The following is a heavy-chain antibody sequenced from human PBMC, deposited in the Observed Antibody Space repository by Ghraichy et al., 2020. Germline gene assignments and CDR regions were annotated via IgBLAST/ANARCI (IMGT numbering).Heavy chain of an antibody. J-gene: IGHJ4*02. CDR2: ITDDGSEK. Sequence: GGSLRLSCTTSGFIFGDYWMRWVRQAPGKGLEWVANITDDGSEKYYVDSVKGRFTISRDNAKNSLYLQMISLRAEDTAVFYCVRGWYDYCGQGTLVTVSS. CDR1: GFIFGDYW. D-gene: IGHD2-15*01. CDR3: VRGWYDY. V-gene: IGHV3-7*03.